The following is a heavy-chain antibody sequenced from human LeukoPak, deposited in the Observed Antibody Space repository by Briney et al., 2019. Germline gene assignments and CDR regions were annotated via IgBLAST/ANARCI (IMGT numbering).Heavy chain of an antibody. Sequence: SETLSLTCTVSGGSISSYYWSWIRHPPGKGLEWIGYIYYSGSTNYNPSLKSRVTISVDTSKNQFSLKLSSVTPADTAVYYCARSSYYDILTGLYRGYYFDYWGQGTLVTVSS. CDR1: GGSISSYY. V-gene: IGHV4-59*01. D-gene: IGHD3-9*01. J-gene: IGHJ4*02. CDR3: ARSSYYDILTGLYRGYYFDY. CDR2: IYYSGST.